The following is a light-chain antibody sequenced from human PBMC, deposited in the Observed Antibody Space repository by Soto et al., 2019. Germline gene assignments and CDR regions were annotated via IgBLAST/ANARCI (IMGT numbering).Light chain of an antibody. V-gene: IGKV2-28*01. J-gene: IGKJ1*01. Sequence: DILITQSALSLPVTPGEPASISCRSSQSLLHSNGYNYLDWYLQKPGQSPQLLIYLGSYRASGVPDRFSGSGSGTDFTLKISRVEAEDVGVYYCMQALQTRTFGQGTKV. CDR2: LGS. CDR1: QSLLHSNGYNY. CDR3: MQALQTRT.